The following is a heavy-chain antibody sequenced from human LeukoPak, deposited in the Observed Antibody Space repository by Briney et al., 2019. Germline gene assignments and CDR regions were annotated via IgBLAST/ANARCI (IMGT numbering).Heavy chain of an antibody. CDR2: INHSGST. Sequence: SETLSLTCAVYGGSFSGYYWSWIRQPPGKGLEWIGEINHSGSTNYNPSLKSRVTISVDTSKNQFPLKLSSVTAADTAVYYCASLYFDWLSNDDYWGQGTLVTVSS. J-gene: IGHJ4*02. V-gene: IGHV4-34*01. D-gene: IGHD3-9*01. CDR3: ASLYFDWLSNDDY. CDR1: GGSFSGYY.